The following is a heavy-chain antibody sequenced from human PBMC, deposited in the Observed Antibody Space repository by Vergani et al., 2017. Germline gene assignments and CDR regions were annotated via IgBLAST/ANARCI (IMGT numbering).Heavy chain of an antibody. CDR1: GGTFSSYA. CDR2: IIPILGIA. Sequence: QVQLVQSGAEVKKPGSSVKVSCKASGGTFSSYAISWVRQAPGQGLEWMGRIIPILGIANYAQKFQGRVTINADKSTSTAYMELSSLRSEDTAVYYCAGEWELLGWFDPWGQGTLVTVSS. V-gene: IGHV1-69*04. D-gene: IGHD1-26*01. J-gene: IGHJ5*02. CDR3: AGEWELLGWFDP.